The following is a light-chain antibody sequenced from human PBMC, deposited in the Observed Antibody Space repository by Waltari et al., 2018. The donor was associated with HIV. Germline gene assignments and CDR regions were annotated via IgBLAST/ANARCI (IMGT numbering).Light chain of an antibody. V-gene: IGLV2-11*01. Sequence: QSALTQPRSVSGSPGQSVTISCTGTSSDVGDSNSVSWYQQHPGKAPKLMIYDVSKWPSGVPDRFSGSKSGNTASLTISGLQAEDEADYYCCSYAGTYTYVFGTGTKVTVL. J-gene: IGLJ1*01. CDR3: CSYAGTYTYV. CDR2: DVS. CDR1: SSDVGDSNS.